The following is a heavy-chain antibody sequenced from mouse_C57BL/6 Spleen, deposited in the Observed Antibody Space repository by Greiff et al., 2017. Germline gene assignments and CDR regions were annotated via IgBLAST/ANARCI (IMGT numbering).Heavy chain of an antibody. J-gene: IGHJ1*03. V-gene: IGHV1-69*01. CDR2: IDPSDSYT. D-gene: IGHD2-1*01. CDR3: ARSLLLLDV. CDR1: GYTFTSYW. Sequence: QVQLQQPGAELVMPGASVKLSCKASGYTFTSYWMHWVKQRPGQGLEWIGEIDPSDSYTNYNQKFKGKATLTVDQSSSTAYMQLNSLTSEDSAVYYCARSLLLLDVWGTGTTVTVSS.